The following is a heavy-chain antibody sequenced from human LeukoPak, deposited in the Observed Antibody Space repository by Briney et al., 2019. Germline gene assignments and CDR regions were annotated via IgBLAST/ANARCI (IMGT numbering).Heavy chain of an antibody. CDR1: GFTFSSYG. V-gene: IGHV3-30*02. D-gene: IGHD3-22*01. Sequence: GGSLRLSCAASGFTFSSYGMHWVRQAPGKGLEWVAFIRYDGSNKYYADSVKGRFTISRDNSKTTLYLQMNSLRAEDTAVYYCANARQYYYDSSGPWDYWGQGTMVTVSS. CDR3: ANARQYYYDSSGPWDY. CDR2: IRYDGSNK. J-gene: IGHJ4*02.